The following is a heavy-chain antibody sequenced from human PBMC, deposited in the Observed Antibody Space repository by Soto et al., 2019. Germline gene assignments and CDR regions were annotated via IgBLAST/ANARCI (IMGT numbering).Heavy chain of an antibody. J-gene: IGHJ6*03. CDR2: INHSGST. Sequence: SETLSLTCAVYGGSFSGYYWSWIRQPPGKGLEWIGEINHSGSTNYNPSLKSRVTISVDTSKNQFSLKLSSVTAADTAVYYCALTPGRGGYYYYMDVWGKGTTVTVSS. CDR1: GGSFSGYY. D-gene: IGHD2-15*01. V-gene: IGHV4-34*01. CDR3: ALTPGRGGYYYYMDV.